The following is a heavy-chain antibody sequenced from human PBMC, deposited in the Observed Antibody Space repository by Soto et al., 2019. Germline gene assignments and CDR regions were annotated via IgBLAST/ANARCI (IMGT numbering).Heavy chain of an antibody. CDR3: TRADSDVVILPDVRPLFDL. J-gene: IGHJ4*02. CDR1: GYDFFKYN. Sequence: ASVKVSCKTSGYDFFKYNMHWVRQAPGQGLEWMGVINPNGGYTRHAQKFQGRVIMTRDTSSKIVYMELSGLTSEDTAMYYCTRADSDVVILPDVRPLFDLWGQGALGTVSS. V-gene: IGHV1-46*01. CDR2: INPNGGYT. D-gene: IGHD2-21*02.